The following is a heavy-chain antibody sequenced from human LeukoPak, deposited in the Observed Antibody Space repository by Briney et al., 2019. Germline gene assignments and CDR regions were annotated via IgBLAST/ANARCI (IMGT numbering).Heavy chain of an antibody. Sequence: SETLSLTCTVSRGSISSGDYYWRWIRQPPGKGLEWIGYIYYSGSTYYNPSLKSRVTISVDTSKNQFSLKLSSVTAADTAVYYCARDRRDGYNYFDYWGQGTLVTVSS. CDR3: ARDRRDGYNYFDY. D-gene: IGHD5-24*01. CDR2: IYYSGST. V-gene: IGHV4-30-4*01. J-gene: IGHJ4*02. CDR1: RGSISSGDYY.